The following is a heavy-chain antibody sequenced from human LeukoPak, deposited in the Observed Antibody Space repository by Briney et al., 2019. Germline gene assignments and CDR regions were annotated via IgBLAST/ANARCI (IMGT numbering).Heavy chain of an antibody. CDR3: ASPIAVADYYYYYYMDV. CDR2: INSDGSST. CDR1: GFTFSSYW. V-gene: IGHV3-74*01. Sequence: PGGSLRLSCAASGFTFSSYWMHWVRQAPGKGLVWVSRINSDGSSTSYADSAKGRFTISRDNAKNTLYLQMNSLRAEDTAVYYCASPIAVADYYYYYYMDVWGKGTTVTVSS. D-gene: IGHD6-19*01. J-gene: IGHJ6*03.